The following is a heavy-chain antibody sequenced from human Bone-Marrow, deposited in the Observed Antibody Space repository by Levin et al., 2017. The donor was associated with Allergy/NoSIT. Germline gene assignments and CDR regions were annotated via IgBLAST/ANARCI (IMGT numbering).Heavy chain of an antibody. CDR3: ARGEPRHCTNGVCYPSDY. Sequence: RGESLKISCKASGYTFTSYGISWVRQAPGQGLEWMGWISAYNGNTNYAQKLQGRVTMTTDTSTSTAYMELRSLRSDDTAVYYCARGEPRHCTNGVCYPSDYWGQGTLVTVSS. CDR2: ISAYNGNT. CDR1: GYTFTSYG. D-gene: IGHD2-8*01. J-gene: IGHJ4*02. V-gene: IGHV1-18*01.